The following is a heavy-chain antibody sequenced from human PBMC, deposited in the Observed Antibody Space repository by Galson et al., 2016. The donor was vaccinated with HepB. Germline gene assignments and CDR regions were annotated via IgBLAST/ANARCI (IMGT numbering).Heavy chain of an antibody. CDR1: GFSFSNSW. Sequence: SLRLSCAGSGFSFSNSWMTWVRQAPGKGLEWVATIKEDGNERYYVDSVKGRFTISRDNSKNTLYLQMDSLRSEDTAVLYCARASGAMGSRYPDYWGQGTLVAVSS. J-gene: IGHJ4*02. D-gene: IGHD3-10*01. V-gene: IGHV3-7*04. CDR3: ARASGAMGSRYPDY. CDR2: IKEDGNER.